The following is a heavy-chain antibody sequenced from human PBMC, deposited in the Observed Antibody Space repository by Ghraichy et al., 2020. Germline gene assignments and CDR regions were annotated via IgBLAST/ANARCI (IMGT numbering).Heavy chain of an antibody. Sequence: SETLSLTCAVYGGSFSGYYWSWIRQPPGKGLEWIGEINHSGSTNYNPSLKSRVTISVDTSKNQFSLKLSSVTAADTAVYYCARAPYSSSWYMGAFDIWGQGTMVTVSS. V-gene: IGHV4-34*01. CDR1: GGSFSGYY. J-gene: IGHJ3*02. CDR3: ARAPYSSSWYMGAFDI. D-gene: IGHD6-13*01. CDR2: INHSGST.